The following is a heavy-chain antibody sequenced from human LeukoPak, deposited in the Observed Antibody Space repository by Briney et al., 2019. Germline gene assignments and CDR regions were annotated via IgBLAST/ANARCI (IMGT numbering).Heavy chain of an antibody. CDR3: AKDPGATFYYGSGSFDF. Sequence: GRSLRLSCAASGFTFADYAMHWVRQAPGKGLEWVSDISWNSGSLGYADSVKGRFTISRDNAKNSLYPQMNSLRAEDTALYYCAKDPGATFYYGSGSFDFWGQGTPVTVSS. CDR2: ISWNSGSL. V-gene: IGHV3-9*01. CDR1: GFTFADYA. J-gene: IGHJ4*02. D-gene: IGHD3-10*01.